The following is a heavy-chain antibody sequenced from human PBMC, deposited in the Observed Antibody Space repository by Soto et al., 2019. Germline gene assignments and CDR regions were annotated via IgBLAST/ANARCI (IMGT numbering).Heavy chain of an antibody. V-gene: IGHV1-69*13. CDR3: ASLSTRLMVYANDAFDI. CDR1: GGTFSSYA. CDR2: IIPIFGTA. J-gene: IGHJ3*02. D-gene: IGHD2-8*01. Sequence: ASVKVSCKASGGTFSSYAISWVRQAPGQGLEWMGGIIPIFGTANYAQKFQGRVTITADESTSTAYMELSSLRSEDTAVYYCASLSTRLMVYANDAFDIWGQGTMVTVSS.